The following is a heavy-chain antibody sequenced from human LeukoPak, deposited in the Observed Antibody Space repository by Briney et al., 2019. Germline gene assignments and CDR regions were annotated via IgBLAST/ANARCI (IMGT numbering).Heavy chain of an antibody. J-gene: IGHJ6*02. CDR1: GGSFSGYY. CDR2: INHSGST. Sequence: SETLSLNCTVYGGSFSGYYWSWIRQPPGKGLDWIGEINHSGSTNYNPSLKSRVTISVDTSKNQFSLKLSSVTAADTAVFDCARDRRSSAAGIRYYYYGMDVWGQGTTVTVSS. CDR3: ARDRRSSAAGIRYYYYGMDV. V-gene: IGHV4-34*01. D-gene: IGHD6-13*01.